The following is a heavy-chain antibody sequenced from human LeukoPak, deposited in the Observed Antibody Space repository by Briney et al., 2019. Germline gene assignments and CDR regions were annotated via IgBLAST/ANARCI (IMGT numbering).Heavy chain of an antibody. V-gene: IGHV1-24*01. Sequence: ASVKVSCKVSGYTLTELSMHWVRQAPGKGLEWMGGFDPEDGETIYAQKFQGRVTMTEDTSTDTAYMELSSLRSEDTAVYYCATSDTMIVALPDAFDIWGQGTMVTVSS. J-gene: IGHJ3*02. CDR3: ATSDTMIVALPDAFDI. CDR2: FDPEDGET. CDR1: GYTLTELS. D-gene: IGHD3-22*01.